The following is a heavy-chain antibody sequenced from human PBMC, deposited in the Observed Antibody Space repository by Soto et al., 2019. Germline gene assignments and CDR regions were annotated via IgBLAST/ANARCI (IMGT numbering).Heavy chain of an antibody. CDR3: ARDLQNCTNGVCYRGPKNYYYYYGMDV. CDR1: GYTFTSYY. Sequence: SVKVSCKASGYTFTSYYMHWVRQAPGQGLEWMGIINPSGGSTSYAQKFQGRVTMTRDTSTSTVYMELSSLRSEDTAVYYCARDLQNCTNGVCYRGPKNYYYYYGMDVWGQGTTVTVSS. J-gene: IGHJ6*02. CDR2: INPSGGST. V-gene: IGHV1-46*01. D-gene: IGHD2-8*01.